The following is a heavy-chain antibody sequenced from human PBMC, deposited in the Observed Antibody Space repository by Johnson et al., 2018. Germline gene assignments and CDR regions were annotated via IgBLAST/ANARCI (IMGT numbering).Heavy chain of an antibody. CDR3: ARDRGYGRGNGCFFYYMDV. Sequence: QVQLVESGGGVVQPGRSLRLSCAASGFSFRSYVMAWVRQAPGKGLEWVAGTSSDGNNKYFADSVRSRFGISRDNAKNTLYLQVNSLRAEDTAVYYCARDRGYGRGNGCFFYYMDVWGKGTTVTVSS. V-gene: IGHV3-30*03. D-gene: IGHD2-15*01. J-gene: IGHJ6*03. CDR1: GFSFRSYV. CDR2: TSSDGNNK.